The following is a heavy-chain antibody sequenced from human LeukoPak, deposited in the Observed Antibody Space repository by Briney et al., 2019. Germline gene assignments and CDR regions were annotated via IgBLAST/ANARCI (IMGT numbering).Heavy chain of an antibody. CDR1: GGSISSYY. V-gene: IGHV4-4*07. D-gene: IGHD6-19*01. J-gene: IGHJ4*02. CDR2: IYSSGKT. Sequence: SETLSLTCTVSGGSISSYYWSWIRQPAGKGLEWIGRIYSSGKTDYNPSLKSRATISVDTSKNQFSLKLSSVTAADTAVYYCARGRSRVAGTFPLDYWGQGTLVTVSS. CDR3: ARGRSRVAGTFPLDY.